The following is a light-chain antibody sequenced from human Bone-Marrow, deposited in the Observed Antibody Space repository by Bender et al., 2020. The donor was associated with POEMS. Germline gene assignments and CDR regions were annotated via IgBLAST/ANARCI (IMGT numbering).Light chain of an antibody. CDR2: DNN. CDR3: QVWDGSSDHWV. CDR1: NIGSKS. V-gene: IGLV3-21*03. Sequence: SSVLTQPPSVSVAPGRTARITCGGDNIGSKSVHWYQQKPGQAPVLVVYDNNDRPSGIPERFSGSNSGDTATLTVNRVEAGDEADYYCQVWDGSSDHWVFGGGTKLTVL. J-gene: IGLJ3*02.